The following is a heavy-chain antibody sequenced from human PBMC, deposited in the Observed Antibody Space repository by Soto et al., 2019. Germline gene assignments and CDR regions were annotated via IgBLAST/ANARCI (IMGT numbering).Heavy chain of an antibody. CDR2: IRNKPNSYTT. Sequence: EVQLVESGGGLVQPGGSLRLSCAASGLTFSDHYMDWVRQAPGKGLEWVGRIRNKPNSYTTQYAASVKGRFTISRDDSKNSLFLQMNSLKTEDAAVYYCARETNWFDPWGQGTLVTVSS. CDR1: GLTFSDHY. J-gene: IGHJ5*02. V-gene: IGHV3-72*01. CDR3: ARETNWFDP.